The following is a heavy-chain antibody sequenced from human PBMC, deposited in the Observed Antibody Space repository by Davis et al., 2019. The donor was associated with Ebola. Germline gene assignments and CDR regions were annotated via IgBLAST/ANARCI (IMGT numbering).Heavy chain of an antibody. CDR1: GGSFSGYY. CDR3: ARSYDILTGYFDY. D-gene: IGHD3-9*01. J-gene: IGHJ4*02. Sequence: PGGSLRLSCAVYGGSFSGYYWSWVRQAPGKGLEWVSGINWNGGSTGYADSVKGRFTISRDNAKNSLYLQMNSLRAEDTALYYCARSYDILTGYFDYWGQGTLVTVSS. V-gene: IGHV3-20*04. CDR2: INWNGGST.